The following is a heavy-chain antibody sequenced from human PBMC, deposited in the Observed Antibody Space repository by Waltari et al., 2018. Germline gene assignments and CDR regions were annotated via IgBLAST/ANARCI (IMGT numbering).Heavy chain of an antibody. CDR1: GGSISSHY. J-gene: IGHJ4*02. CDR3: ARVGDYDFWSGYYFFDY. D-gene: IGHD3-3*01. Sequence: QVQLQESGPGLVKPSETLSLTCPVSGGSISSHYWSWIRQPPGKGLEWIGYIYYSGSTNYNPSLKSRVTISVDTSKNQFSLKLSSVTAADTAVYYCARVGDYDFWSGYYFFDYWGQGTLVTVSS. CDR2: IYYSGST. V-gene: IGHV4-59*11.